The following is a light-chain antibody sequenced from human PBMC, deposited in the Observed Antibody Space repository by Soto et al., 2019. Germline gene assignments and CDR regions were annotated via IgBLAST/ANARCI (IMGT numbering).Light chain of an antibody. Sequence: DIQMTQSPSSLSASVGDRVSITCRASQSIRSHLNWYQQKAGKAPKALIYAASSLQGGVPSRFSGSGSGTDFTLTIKSLQPEDFATYYCQQYDSLPYTFGQGTKLEIK. V-gene: IGKV1-39*01. CDR1: QSIRSH. J-gene: IGKJ2*01. CDR3: QQYDSLPYT. CDR2: AAS.